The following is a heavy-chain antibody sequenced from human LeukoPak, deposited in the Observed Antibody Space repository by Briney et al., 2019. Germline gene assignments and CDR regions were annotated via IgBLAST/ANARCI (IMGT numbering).Heavy chain of an antibody. D-gene: IGHD6-19*01. CDR2: MNPNSGNT. V-gene: IGHV1-8*01. CDR1: GYTFTSHD. CDR3: ARDSSGWYHWFDP. Sequence: ASVKVSCKASGYTFTSHDINWVRQATGQGLECMGWMNPNSGNTGYAQKFQGRVTMTRNTSISTAYMELSILTSEDTAVYYCARDSSGWYHWFDPWGQGTLVTVSS. J-gene: IGHJ5*02.